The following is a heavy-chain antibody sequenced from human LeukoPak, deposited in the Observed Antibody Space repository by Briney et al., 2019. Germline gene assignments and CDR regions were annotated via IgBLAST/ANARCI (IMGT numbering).Heavy chain of an antibody. D-gene: IGHD3-16*02. V-gene: IGHV4-34*01. CDR2: INHSGST. J-gene: IGHJ4*02. Sequence: SETLSLTCAVYGGSFSGYYWSWIRQPPGKGLEWIGEINHSGSTNYNPSLKSRVTISVDTSKNQFSLKLSSVTAADTAMYYCARGIREYVWGSYRPCPFDYWGQGTLVTVSS. CDR1: GGSFSGYY. CDR3: ARGIREYVWGSYRPCPFDY.